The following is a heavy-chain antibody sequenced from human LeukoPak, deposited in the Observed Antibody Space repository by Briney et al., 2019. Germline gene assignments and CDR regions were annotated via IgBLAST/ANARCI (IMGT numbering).Heavy chain of an antibody. CDR2: INPNSGGT. CDR3: ARNGYGSGSYS. J-gene: IGHJ4*02. V-gene: IGHV1-2*02. D-gene: IGHD3-10*01. CDR1: GYTFTGHY. Sequence: ASVTVSFKASGYTFTGHYMHWVRQAPGQGLEWMGWINPNSGGTNSAQKFQGRVTMTRDTSISTVYMDLRSLRSDDTAVYYCARNGYGSGSYSWGQGTLVTVSS.